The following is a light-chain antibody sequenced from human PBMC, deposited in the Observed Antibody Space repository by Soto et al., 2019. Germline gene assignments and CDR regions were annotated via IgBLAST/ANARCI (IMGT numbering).Light chain of an antibody. Sequence: EIVMTQSPATLSVSPGERATFSCRVSQSVSSDLAWYQHKPGQSPRLLISGASTRATAIPARFSGSGSGTEFTLTISSLQSEDFALYYCQQYNDWPPTFGQGTKVEIK. CDR2: GAS. CDR3: QQYNDWPPT. V-gene: IGKV3-15*01. J-gene: IGKJ1*01. CDR1: QSVSSD.